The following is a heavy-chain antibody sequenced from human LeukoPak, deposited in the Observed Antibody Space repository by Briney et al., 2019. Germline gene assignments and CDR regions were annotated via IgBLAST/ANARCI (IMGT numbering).Heavy chain of an antibody. D-gene: IGHD2-21*02. V-gene: IGHV3-64*01. CDR1: GFTFSSYG. J-gene: IGHJ6*02. Sequence: PGGSLRLSCAASGFTFSSYGMHWVRQAPGKGLEYVSAISSNGGSTYYANSVKGRFTISRDNSKNTLYLQMGSLRAEDMAVYYCARVTTYCGGDCYYYYGMDVWGQGTTVTVSS. CDR3: ARVTTYCGGDCYYYYGMDV. CDR2: ISSNGGST.